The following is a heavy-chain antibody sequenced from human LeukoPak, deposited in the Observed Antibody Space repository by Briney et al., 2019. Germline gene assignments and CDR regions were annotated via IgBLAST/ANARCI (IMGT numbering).Heavy chain of an antibody. CDR2: INHSGST. D-gene: IGHD1-26*01. J-gene: IGHJ4*02. Sequence: SETPSLTCAVYGGSFSGYYWSWIRQPPGEGLEWIGEINHSGSTNYNPSLKSRVTISVDTSKNQFSLKLSSVTAADTAVYYCARARYSGSHNYWGQGTLVTXXS. V-gene: IGHV4-34*01. CDR3: ARARYSGSHNY. CDR1: GGSFSGYY.